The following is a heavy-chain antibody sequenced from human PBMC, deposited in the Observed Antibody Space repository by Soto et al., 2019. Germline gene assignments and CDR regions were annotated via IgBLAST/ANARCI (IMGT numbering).Heavy chain of an antibody. CDR1: GFTFGTTD. CDR3: VKNSGWFNT. CDR2: SDGSGGIT. D-gene: IGHD3-10*01. Sequence: QLLQSGGGLVQPGGSLTLSCAASGFTFGTTDMSWVRQAPGAGLEWVSTSDGSGGITYYADSVKGRFTISRDNSRNTVYLQMNSLRGDDTALYYCVKNSGWFNTWGQGAMVTVSS. J-gene: IGHJ5*02. V-gene: IGHV3-23*01.